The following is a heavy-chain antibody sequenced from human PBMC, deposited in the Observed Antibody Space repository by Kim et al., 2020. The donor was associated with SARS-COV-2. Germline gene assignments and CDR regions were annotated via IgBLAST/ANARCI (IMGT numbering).Heavy chain of an antibody. V-gene: IGHV3-23*01. J-gene: IGHJ3*02. CDR3: ANFGSITGSLGVAFDI. CDR2: ITGTGRSS. CDR1: GYTFSSYG. D-gene: IGHD1-20*01. Sequence: GGSLRLSCAASGYTFSSYGMSWVRQAPGKGLEWVSAITGTGRSSYYADSVKGRFTISRDNSKNMLYLQMNSLRAEDTAVYYCANFGSITGSLGVAFDIWG.